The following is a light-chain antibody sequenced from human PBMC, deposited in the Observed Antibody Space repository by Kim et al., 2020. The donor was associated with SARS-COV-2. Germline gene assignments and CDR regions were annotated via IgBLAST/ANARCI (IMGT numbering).Light chain of an antibody. CDR2: EDN. CDR3: QSYDSSTHWV. J-gene: IGLJ3*02. V-gene: IGLV6-57*02. Sequence: KSVAISLPGRSANLDVNYVQWYQRRPGSAPPTVIYEDNQRPSGVPDRFSGSIDASANSASLTISGLKTDDEADYYCQSYDSSTHWVFGGGTQLTVL. CDR1: SANLDVNY.